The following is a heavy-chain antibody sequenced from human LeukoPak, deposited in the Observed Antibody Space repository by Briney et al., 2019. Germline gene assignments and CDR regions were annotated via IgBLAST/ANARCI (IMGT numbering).Heavy chain of an antibody. J-gene: IGHJ4*02. CDR3: ARIHGVTTSPFDY. D-gene: IGHD4-17*01. CDR1: GYTFTGYY. V-gene: IGHV1-2*02. Sequence: GASVKVSCKASGYTFTGYYMHWVRQAPGQGLDWMGWINPNSGGTNYAQKFQGRVTMTRDTSISTAYMELSRLRSDDTAVYYCARIHGVTTSPFDYWGQGTLVTVSS. CDR2: INPNSGGT.